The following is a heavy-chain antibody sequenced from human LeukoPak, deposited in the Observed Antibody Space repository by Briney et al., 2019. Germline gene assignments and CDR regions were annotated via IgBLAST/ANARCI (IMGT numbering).Heavy chain of an antibody. D-gene: IGHD4-17*01. CDR3: TRGSYGDYEY. Sequence: GGSLRLSCAASGFTVSSNYMSWVRQAPGKGLEWVSVIYSGGSTYYADSVKGRFTISRDNAQNSLYLQLNSLKAEDTAVYYCTRGSYGDYEYWGQGTLVTVSS. CDR2: IYSGGST. CDR1: GFTVSSNY. V-gene: IGHV3-53*01. J-gene: IGHJ4*02.